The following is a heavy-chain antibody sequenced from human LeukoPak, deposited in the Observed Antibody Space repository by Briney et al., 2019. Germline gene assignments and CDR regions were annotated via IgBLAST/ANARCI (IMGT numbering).Heavy chain of an antibody. CDR1: GFTFTSYA. J-gene: IGHJ4*02. D-gene: IGHD3-16*01. CDR3: AKDLRLWGSYYFDY. V-gene: IGHV3-23*01. CDR2: ISGSGGST. Sequence: GRSLRLSCAASGFTFTSYAMTWVRQAPVKGLPWVSAISGSGGSTYYADSVKGRFTISRDNSKNTLYLQMNSLRAEDTAVYYCAKDLRLWGSYYFDYWGQGTLVTVSS.